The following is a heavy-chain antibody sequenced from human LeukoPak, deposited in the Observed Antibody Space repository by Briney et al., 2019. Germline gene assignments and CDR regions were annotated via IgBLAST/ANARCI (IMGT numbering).Heavy chain of an antibody. D-gene: IGHD3-9*01. V-gene: IGHV4-59*12. CDR3: ASVDILTGSYYFDY. CDR2: IYYSGST. J-gene: IGHJ4*02. Sequence: SETLSLTCTVSGGSISSYYWSWIRQPPGKGLEWIGYIYYSGSTNYNPSLKRRVTISVDTSKNQFSLKLSSVTAADTAVYYCASVDILTGSYYFDYWGQGTLVTVSS. CDR1: GGSISSYY.